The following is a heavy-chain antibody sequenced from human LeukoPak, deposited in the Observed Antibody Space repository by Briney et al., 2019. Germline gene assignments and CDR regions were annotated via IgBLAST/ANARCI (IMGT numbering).Heavy chain of an antibody. D-gene: IGHD6-19*01. V-gene: IGHV3-48*01. CDR2: ISSSSSTI. J-gene: IGHJ4*02. Sequence: NPGGSLRLSCAASGFTFSSYSMNWVRQAPGKGLEWVSYISSSSSTIYYADSVKGRFTISRDNAKNSLYLQMNSLRAEDTAVYYCARDGISFGFVAVAPDYWGQGTLVTVSS. CDR3: ARDGISFGFVAVAPDY. CDR1: GFTFSSYS.